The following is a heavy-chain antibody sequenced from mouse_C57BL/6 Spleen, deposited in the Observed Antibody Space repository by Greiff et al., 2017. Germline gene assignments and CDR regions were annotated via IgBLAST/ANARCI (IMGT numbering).Heavy chain of an antibody. CDR1: GFTFSSYT. D-gene: IGHD3-3*01. Sequence: EVKLVESGGGLVKPGGSLKLSCAASGFTFSSYTMSWVRQTPEKRLEWVATISGGGGNTYYPDSVKGRFTISRDNAKNTLYLQMSSLRSEDTALYYCARHGGTPRYFDGWGTGTTVTVSS. J-gene: IGHJ1*03. CDR2: ISGGGGNT. V-gene: IGHV5-9*01. CDR3: ARHGGTPRYFDG.